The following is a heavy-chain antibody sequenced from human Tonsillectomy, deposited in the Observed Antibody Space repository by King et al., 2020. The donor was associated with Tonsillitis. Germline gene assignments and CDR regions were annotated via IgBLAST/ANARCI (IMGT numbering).Heavy chain of an antibody. D-gene: IGHD3-16*01. CDR2: ITGNSGDK. CDR3: ARDMRLGVSNAFDM. CDR1: GFTFDDYG. Sequence: VQLVESGGGLVQPGRSLRLSCAASGFTFDDYGMNWIRQVPGKGLEWVSRITGNSGDKDYGDSVKGRFSISRDNAKNFLFLQMNSLRTEDTALYYCARDMRLGVSNAFDMWGQGTMVTVSS. J-gene: IGHJ3*02. V-gene: IGHV3-9*01.